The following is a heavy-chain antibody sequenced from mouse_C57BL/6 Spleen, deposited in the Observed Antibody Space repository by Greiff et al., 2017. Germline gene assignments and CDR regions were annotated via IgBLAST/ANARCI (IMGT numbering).Heavy chain of an antibody. CDR1: GYTFTSYW. D-gene: IGHD2-1*01. CDR3: ARSGGNYPAWFAY. CDR2: IYPGSGST. J-gene: IGHJ3*01. Sequence: QVQLQQPGAELVKPGASVKMSCKASGYTFTSYWITWVKQRPVQGLEWIGDIYPGSGSTNYNEKFKSKATLTADKSSSTAYMQFSSLTSEDSAIYYCARSGGNYPAWFAYWGQGTLVTVSA. V-gene: IGHV1-55*01.